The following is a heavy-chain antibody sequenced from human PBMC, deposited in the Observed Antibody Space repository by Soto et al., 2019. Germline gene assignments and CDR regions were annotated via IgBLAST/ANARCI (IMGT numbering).Heavy chain of an antibody. Sequence: GESLKISCQGSGYSFTNYWIGWVRQMPGKVLEWMGMIYPDDSDTKYSPSFQGQVTFSADKSINTAYLQWSSLKASDTAIYYCARLEWLSLAAWFDPWGQGILVNVSS. CDR2: IYPDDSDT. CDR3: ARLEWLSLAAWFDP. V-gene: IGHV5-51*01. CDR1: GYSFTNYW. D-gene: IGHD3-3*01. J-gene: IGHJ5*02.